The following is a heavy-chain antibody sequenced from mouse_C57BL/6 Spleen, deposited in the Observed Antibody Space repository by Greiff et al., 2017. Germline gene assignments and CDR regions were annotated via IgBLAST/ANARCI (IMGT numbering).Heavy chain of an antibody. Sequence: EVHLVESGGGLVKPGGSLKLSCAASGFTFSDYGMHWVRQAPEKGLEWVAYISSGSSTIYYADTVKGRFTISRDNAKNTLFLQMPSLSSEDTAMYYCAGHYCGSSYVFAYWGQGTLVTVSA. V-gene: IGHV5-17*01. CDR1: GFTFSDYG. CDR2: ISSGSSTI. J-gene: IGHJ3*01. D-gene: IGHD1-1*01. CDR3: AGHYCGSSYVFAY.